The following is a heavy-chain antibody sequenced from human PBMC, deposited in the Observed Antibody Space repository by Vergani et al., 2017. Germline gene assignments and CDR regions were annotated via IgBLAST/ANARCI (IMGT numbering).Heavy chain of an antibody. V-gene: IGHV1-69*15. CDR1: GGPFSSYA. D-gene: IGHD6-13*01. CDR3: ARSSSWSDSSVY. Sequence: QVQLVQSGAEVKKPGSSVKVSCKASGGPFSSYAISWVRQAPGQALEWMGRIIPRFGTAKYEQKFQGRVTITADQSTSTADMELSSLRSEDTAVYYCARSSSWSDSSVYWGQGTLVTVSS. CDR2: IIPRFGTA. J-gene: IGHJ4*02.